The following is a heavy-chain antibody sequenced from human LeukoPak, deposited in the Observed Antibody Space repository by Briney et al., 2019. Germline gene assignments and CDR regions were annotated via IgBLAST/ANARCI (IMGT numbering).Heavy chain of an antibody. CDR3: ARAGGGYDY. V-gene: IGHV1-46*01. CDR1: GYTFTNYY. J-gene: IGHJ4*02. Sequence: ASVKVSCKASGYTFTNYYMHWVRQAPGQGLEWMAIINPSGDSIRYAQKFQGRVTMTRDTSTSRVYMELSSLRSEDTAVYYCARAGGGYDYWGQGTLVTVSS. D-gene: IGHD5-12*01. CDR2: INPSGDSI.